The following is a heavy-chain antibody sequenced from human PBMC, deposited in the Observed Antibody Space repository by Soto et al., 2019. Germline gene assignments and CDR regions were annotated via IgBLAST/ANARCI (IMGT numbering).Heavy chain of an antibody. CDR1: GYTFTSYY. V-gene: IGHV1-46*01. D-gene: IGHD6-13*01. CDR3: AREDIAAAGTLYNWFDP. Sequence: ASVKVSCKASGYTFTSYYMHWVRQAPGQGLEWMGIINPSGGSTSYAQKFQGRVTMTRDTSTSTVYMELSSLRSEDTAVYYCAREDIAAAGTLYNWFDPWGQGTLVTV. CDR2: INPSGGST. J-gene: IGHJ5*02.